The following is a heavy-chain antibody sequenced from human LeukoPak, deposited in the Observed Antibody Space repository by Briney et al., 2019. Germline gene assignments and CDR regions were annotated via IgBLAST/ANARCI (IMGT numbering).Heavy chain of an antibody. CDR1: GFTLSSYA. CDR3: ARAGRRIYYGSGSYSY. Sequence: PGGSLRLSCAASGFTLSSYAMHWVRQAPGKGLEWVAVISYDGSNKYYADSVKGRFTISRDNSKNTLYLQMNSLRAEDTAVYYCARAGRRIYYGSGSYSYWGQGTLVTVSS. CDR2: ISYDGSNK. D-gene: IGHD3-10*01. V-gene: IGHV3-30*01. J-gene: IGHJ4*02.